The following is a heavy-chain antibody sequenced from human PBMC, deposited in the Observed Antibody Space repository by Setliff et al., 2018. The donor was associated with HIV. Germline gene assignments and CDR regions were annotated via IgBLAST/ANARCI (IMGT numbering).Heavy chain of an antibody. D-gene: IGHD6-19*01. J-gene: IGHJ6*04. CDR2: INHSGST. CDR3: ASPFGAVAGTMDV. CDR1: GFTLSNYW. V-gene: IGHV4-34*01. Sequence: SETLRLSCAASGFTLSNYWMSWIRQPPGKGLEWIAEINHSGSTYYNPSLKSRVTISVDTSKNYFSLKLTSVTAADTAVYYCASPFGAVAGTMDVWGKGTTVTVSS.